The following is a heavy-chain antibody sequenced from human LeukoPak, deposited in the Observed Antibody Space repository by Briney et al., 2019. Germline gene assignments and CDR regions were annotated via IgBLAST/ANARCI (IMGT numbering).Heavy chain of an antibody. Sequence: GGSLRLSCVASGVTFRSYGMHWVRQVPGKGLEWVAVAYDDASNQYYADSVKGRFTISKDNSRNTLYLQMNSLRAEDTEVYSCATGSRYYYDHWGQGTLVTVSS. V-gene: IGHV3-33*03. J-gene: IGHJ4*02. CDR3: ATGSRYYYDH. CDR1: GVTFRSYG. D-gene: IGHD3-22*01. CDR2: AYDDASNQ.